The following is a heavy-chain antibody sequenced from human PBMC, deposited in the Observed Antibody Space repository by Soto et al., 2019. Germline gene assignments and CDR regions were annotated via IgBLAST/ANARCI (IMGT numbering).Heavy chain of an antibody. V-gene: IGHV1-69*01. CDR1: GGTFSSYA. Sequence: QVQLVQSGAEVKKPGSSVKVSCKASGGTFSSYAISWVRQAPGQGLEWMGGIIPIFGTADHAQKFQGRVTITADESTSTAYMELSSLRSEDTAVYYCARPYSSSWTSYYYYGMDVWGQGTTVTVSS. D-gene: IGHD6-13*01. J-gene: IGHJ6*02. CDR2: IIPIFGTA. CDR3: ARPYSSSWTSYYYYGMDV.